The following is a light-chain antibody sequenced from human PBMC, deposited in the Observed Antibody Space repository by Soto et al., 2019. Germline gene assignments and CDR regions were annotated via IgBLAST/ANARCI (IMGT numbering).Light chain of an antibody. V-gene: IGKV1-5*01. CDR1: QSISSW. Sequence: DIQMTQSPSTLSASVGDRVTITCRASQSISSWLAWYQQKPGKAPKLRIYDASSLDSGVPSRFSGSGSGTEFSLTISSLQPDDFATYYCQQYNSYPWTFGQGTKVEIK. CDR2: DAS. J-gene: IGKJ1*01. CDR3: QQYNSYPWT.